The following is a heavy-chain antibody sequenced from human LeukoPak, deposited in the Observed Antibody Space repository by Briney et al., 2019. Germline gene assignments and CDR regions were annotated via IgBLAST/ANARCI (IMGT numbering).Heavy chain of an antibody. V-gene: IGHV5-51*01. CDR3: ARHLSGTGGEPSGAFGI. J-gene: IGHJ3*02. D-gene: IGHD1-1*01. Sequence: GESLKISCKGSGYSFTSYWISWVRQMPGKGLEWMGIIYPGDSETRYSTSFQGQVTISADMSISTAYLQWSSLKASNTAMYYCARHLSGTGGEPSGAFGIWGQGTMVTVSS. CDR2: IYPGDSET. CDR1: GYSFTSYW.